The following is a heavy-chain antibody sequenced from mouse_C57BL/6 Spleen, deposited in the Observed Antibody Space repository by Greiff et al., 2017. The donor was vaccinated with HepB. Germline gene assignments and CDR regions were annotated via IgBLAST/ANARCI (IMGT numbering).Heavy chain of an antibody. V-gene: IGHV1-63*01. Sequence: QVQLKQSGAELVRPGTSVKMSCKASGYTFTNYWIGWAKQRPGHGLEWIGDIYPGGGYTNYNEKFKGKATLTADKSSSTAYMQFSSLTSEDSAIYYCARWGGMGYAMDYWGQGTSVTVSS. CDR3: ARWGGMGYAMDY. CDR2: IYPGGGYT. CDR1: GYTFTNYW. J-gene: IGHJ4*01.